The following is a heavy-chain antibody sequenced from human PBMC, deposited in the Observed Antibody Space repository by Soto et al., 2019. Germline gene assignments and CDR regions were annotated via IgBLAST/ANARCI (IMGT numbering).Heavy chain of an antibody. J-gene: IGHJ4*02. CDR1: RESFTYSY. CDR2: INHSGST. V-gene: IGHV4-34*01. Sequence: SETLSLKDAFSRESFTYSYSTWLRHPPGTELECIGEINHSGSTNYHPALKSRVTISVDTSKSQFSLKLTSVTAADTAVYYCARDKITGLVDYWGQGTLVTVSS. D-gene: IGHD2-8*02. CDR3: ARDKITGLVDY.